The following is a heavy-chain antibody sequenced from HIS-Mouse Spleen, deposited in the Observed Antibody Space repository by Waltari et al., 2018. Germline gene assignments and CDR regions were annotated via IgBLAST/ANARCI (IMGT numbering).Heavy chain of an antibody. V-gene: IGHV1-2*02. J-gene: IGHJ3*02. Sequence: GQGLEWMGWINPNSGGTNYAQKFQGRVTMTRDTSISTAYMELSRLRSDDTAVYYCARYHRQQDAFDIWGQGTMVTVSS. CDR3: ARYHRQQDAFDI. CDR2: INPNSGGT. D-gene: IGHD6-13*01.